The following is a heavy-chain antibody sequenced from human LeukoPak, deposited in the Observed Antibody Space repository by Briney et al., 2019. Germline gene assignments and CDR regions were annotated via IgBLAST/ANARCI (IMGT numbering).Heavy chain of an antibody. V-gene: IGHV4-59*01. Sequence: KPSETLSLTCTVSGDSISSYYWSWVRQPPGKGLEWIGYIYYSGSTNYNPSLKSRVTISVDTSKNQFSLKLSSVTAADTAVYYCAREGHQWLTGYWYFDLWGRGTLATVSS. J-gene: IGHJ2*01. D-gene: IGHD6-19*01. CDR1: GDSISSYY. CDR3: AREGHQWLTGYWYFDL. CDR2: IYYSGST.